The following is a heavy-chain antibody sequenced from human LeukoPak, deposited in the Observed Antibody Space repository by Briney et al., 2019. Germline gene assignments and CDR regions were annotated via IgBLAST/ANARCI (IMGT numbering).Heavy chain of an antibody. CDR2: IYYSGST. D-gene: IGHD4-17*01. CDR3: ARVYGDRNWFDP. Sequence: SETLSLTCTVSGGSISSYYWSWIRQPPGKGLEWIGYIYYSGSTNYNPSLKSRVPISVDTSKNQFSLKLSSVTAADTAVYYCARVYGDRNWFDPWGQGTLVTVSP. J-gene: IGHJ5*02. V-gene: IGHV4-59*01. CDR1: GGSISSYY.